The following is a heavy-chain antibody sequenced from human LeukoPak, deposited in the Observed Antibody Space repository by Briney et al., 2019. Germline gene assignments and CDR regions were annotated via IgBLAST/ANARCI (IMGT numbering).Heavy chain of an antibody. V-gene: IGHV3-23*01. CDR3: AKDDAWIRFGE. J-gene: IGHJ4*02. CDR1: GFTFSNHG. D-gene: IGHD3-10*01. CDR2: ISPSGDIK. Sequence: GGSLRLSCAASGFTFSNHGMNWVRQAPGKGLEWVSGISPSGDIKYYADSVKGRFTISRDNSKRTLYLEVSSLTGEDTAVYYCAKDDAWIRFGEWSQGTLVTVSS.